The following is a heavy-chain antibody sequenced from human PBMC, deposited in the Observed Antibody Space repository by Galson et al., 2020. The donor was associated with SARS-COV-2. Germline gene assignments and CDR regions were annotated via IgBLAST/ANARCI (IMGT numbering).Heavy chain of an antibody. CDR1: GGSFSGYY. D-gene: IGHD5-12*01. CDR3: ARFSGYDSMGYDY. V-gene: IGHV4-34*01. CDR2: INHSGST. Sequence: SETLSLTCAVYGGSFSGYYWSWIRQPPGKGLEWIGEINHSGSTNYNPSLKSRVTISVDTSKNQFSLKLSSVTAADTAVYYCARFSGYDSMGYDYWGQGTLVTVSS. J-gene: IGHJ4*02.